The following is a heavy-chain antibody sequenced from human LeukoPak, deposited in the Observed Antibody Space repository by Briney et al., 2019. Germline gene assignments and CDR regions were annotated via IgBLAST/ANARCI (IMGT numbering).Heavy chain of an antibody. CDR2: IYYSGST. CDR1: GGSISGDH. CDR3: ARDPNSAL. Sequence: SETLSLTCTVSGGSISGDHWNWIRQPPGKGLEWIGNIYYSGSTNYNPSVKSRVTISVDTSKNQFSLKLSSVTAADTAVYYCARDPNSALWGQGTLVTVSS. J-gene: IGHJ4*02. V-gene: IGHV4-59*12. D-gene: IGHD4-23*01.